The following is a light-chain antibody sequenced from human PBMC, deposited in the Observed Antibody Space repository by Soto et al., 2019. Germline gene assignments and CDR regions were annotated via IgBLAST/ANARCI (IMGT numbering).Light chain of an antibody. Sequence: SVLTQPPSASGTPGQRVTISCSGISSNVGGNPVNWYQHVPTTAPKLLIYTNTQRPSGVPDRFSGSKSGTSASLAISGLQSEDEADYYRASWDDSLNGPVFGTGPKV. J-gene: IGLJ1*01. CDR1: SSNVGGNP. CDR3: ASWDDSLNGPV. V-gene: IGLV1-44*01. CDR2: TNT.